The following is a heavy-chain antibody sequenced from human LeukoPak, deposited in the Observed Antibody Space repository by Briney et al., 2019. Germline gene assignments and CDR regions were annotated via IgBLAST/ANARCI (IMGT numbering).Heavy chain of an antibody. D-gene: IGHD2-2*01. CDR1: EFIFSSYS. CDR3: AREGVVVPAAYLRPFDP. Sequence: GGSLRLSCAASEFIFSSYSMSWVRQAPGKGLEWVANIKQDGSEKYYVDSVKGRFTISRDNAKNSLYLQMNSLRAEDTAVYYCAREGVVVPAAYLRPFDPWGQGTLVTVSS. V-gene: IGHV3-7*01. J-gene: IGHJ5*02. CDR2: IKQDGSEK.